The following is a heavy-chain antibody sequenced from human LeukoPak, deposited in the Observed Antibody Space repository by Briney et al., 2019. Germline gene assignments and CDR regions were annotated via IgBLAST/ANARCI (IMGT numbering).Heavy chain of an antibody. D-gene: IGHD3-9*01. Sequence: SETLSLTYTFSDDSMKIYYWNWIRQPPGKGLEWIGCIYNSGNTYYNPSLKSRVTISVDTSKNQFSLNLTSVTAADTAVYFCARAPYDILGDSPASGFDIWGQGTMLTVTS. J-gene: IGHJ3*02. V-gene: IGHV4-59*01. CDR2: IYNSGNT. CDR1: DDSMKIYY. CDR3: ARAPYDILGDSPASGFDI.